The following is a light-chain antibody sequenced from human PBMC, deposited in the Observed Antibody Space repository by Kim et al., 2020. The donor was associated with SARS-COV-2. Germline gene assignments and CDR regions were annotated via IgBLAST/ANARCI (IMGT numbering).Light chain of an antibody. CDR3: QKYNSAPRT. CDR1: QGISNY. V-gene: IGKV1-27*01. Sequence: ASVGDRVTFTCRASQGISNYLAWYQQKPGKVPKVLIYAASTLQSGVPSRFSGSGSGTDFTLTISSLQPEDVATYYCQKYNSAPRTFGQGTKVDIK. CDR2: AAS. J-gene: IGKJ1*01.